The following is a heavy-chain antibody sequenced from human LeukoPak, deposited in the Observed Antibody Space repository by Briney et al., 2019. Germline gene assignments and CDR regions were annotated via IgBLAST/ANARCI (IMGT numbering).Heavy chain of an antibody. CDR2: IIPILGIA. D-gene: IGHD5-24*01. J-gene: IGHJ5*02. Sequence: SVKVSCKASGGTFSSYAISWVRQAPGQGLEWMGRIIPILGIANYAQKFQGRVTITADKSTSTAYMELSSLRSEDTAVYYCARDIGPRDGYNSVRWFDPWGQGTLVTVSS. V-gene: IGHV1-69*04. CDR3: ARDIGPRDGYNSVRWFDP. CDR1: GGTFSSYA.